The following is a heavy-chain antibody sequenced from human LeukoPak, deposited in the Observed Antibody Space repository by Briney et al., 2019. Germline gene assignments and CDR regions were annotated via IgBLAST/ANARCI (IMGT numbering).Heavy chain of an antibody. Sequence: VASVTVSFKASGYTFTGYYMHWVRPAPGQGLAWMGWLNPNSGGTNYAQKVQGRVTMTRDTSISTAYMELSRLRSDDTAVYYCARVPSSIAARLGYFDYWGQGTLVTVSS. V-gene: IGHV1-2*02. CDR2: LNPNSGGT. D-gene: IGHD6-6*01. J-gene: IGHJ4*02. CDR3: ARVPSSIAARLGYFDY. CDR1: GYTFTGYY.